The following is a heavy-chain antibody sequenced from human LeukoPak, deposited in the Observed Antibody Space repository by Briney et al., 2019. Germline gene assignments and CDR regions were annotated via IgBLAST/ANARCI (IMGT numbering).Heavy chain of an antibody. V-gene: IGHV4-34*01. CDR2: INHSGST. Sequence: SETLSLTCAVYGGSFSGYYWSWIRQPPGKGLEWIGEINHSGSTNYNPSLKSRVTISVDMSKNQFSLKLSSVTAADTAVYYCARVSSASRELSGRAAGEFDYWGQGTLVTVSS. CDR1: GGSFSGYY. J-gene: IGHJ4*02. D-gene: IGHD1-26*01. CDR3: ARVSSASRELSGRAAGEFDY.